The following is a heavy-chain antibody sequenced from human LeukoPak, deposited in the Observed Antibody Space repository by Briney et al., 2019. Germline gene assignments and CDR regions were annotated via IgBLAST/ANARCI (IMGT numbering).Heavy chain of an antibody. Sequence: PGGSLRLSCAASGFTFSSYIMNWVRQAPGKGLEWVSSISSRSSQIYYADSVKGRFTISRDNAKNSLYLQMNSLRAEDTAVYYCARYSSGFDYWGQGTLVTVSS. J-gene: IGHJ4*02. D-gene: IGHD3-22*01. CDR3: ARYSSGFDY. V-gene: IGHV3-21*01. CDR2: ISSRSSQI. CDR1: GFTFSSYI.